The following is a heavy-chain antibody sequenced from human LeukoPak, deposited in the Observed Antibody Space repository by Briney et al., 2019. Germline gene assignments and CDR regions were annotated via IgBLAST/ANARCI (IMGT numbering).Heavy chain of an antibody. CDR2: IYTSGST. CDR3: ARGANFYYYYYMDV. D-gene: IGHD3-16*01. CDR1: GGSISSGSYY. J-gene: IGHJ6*03. V-gene: IGHV4-61*02. Sequence: SETLSLTCTVSGGSISSGSYYWSWIRQPAGEGLEWIGRIYTSGSTNYNPSLKSRVTISVDTSKNQFSLKLSSVTAADTAVYYCARGANFYYYYYMDVWGKGTTVTVSS.